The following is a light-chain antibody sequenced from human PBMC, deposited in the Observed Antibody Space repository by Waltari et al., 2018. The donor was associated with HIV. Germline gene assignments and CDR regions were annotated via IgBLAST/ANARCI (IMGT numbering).Light chain of an antibody. J-gene: IGLJ3*02. Sequence: QSVLTQPPSASGTPGQRVTISCPGSTSNIGSNTVSWYQQLPGTAPKLLIYSDDQRPSGVPDRFSGSKSGTSASLAISGLQSEDEADYYCAVWDDGLNGPEFGGGTKLTVL. V-gene: IGLV1-44*01. CDR3: AVWDDGLNGPE. CDR2: SDD. CDR1: TSNIGSNT.